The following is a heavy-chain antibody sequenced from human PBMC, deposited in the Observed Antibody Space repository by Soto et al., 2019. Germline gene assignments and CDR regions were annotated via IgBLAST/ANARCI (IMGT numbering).Heavy chain of an antibody. CDR1: GFTFTSYA. Sequence: QVQLVESGGGVVQPGRSLRLSCAASGFTFTSYAMHWVRQTPGKGLEWVAIIWYDGTNKYYADSVRGRFTISRDNSKNTLYLQMDSLRVEDTAVFYCARSPGYTRNWYLADFWGQGALVTVSS. J-gene: IGHJ4*02. V-gene: IGHV3-33*01. D-gene: IGHD3-16*02. CDR3: ARSPGYTRNWYLADF. CDR2: IWYDGTNK.